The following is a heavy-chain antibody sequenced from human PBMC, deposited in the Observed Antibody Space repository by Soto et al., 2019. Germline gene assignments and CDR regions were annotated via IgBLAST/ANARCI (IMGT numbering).Heavy chain of an antibody. CDR1: GFTFGSYG. D-gene: IGHD3-3*01. J-gene: IGHJ6*02. CDR3: ARDFGYDFWSGYSYYYYGMDV. Sequence: PGGSLRLSCAASGFTFGSYGMHWVRQAPGKGLEWVAVIWYDGSNKYYADSVKGRFTISRDNSKNTLYLQMNSLRAEDTAVYYCARDFGYDFWSGYSYYYYGMDVWGQGTTVTVSS. V-gene: IGHV3-33*01. CDR2: IWYDGSNK.